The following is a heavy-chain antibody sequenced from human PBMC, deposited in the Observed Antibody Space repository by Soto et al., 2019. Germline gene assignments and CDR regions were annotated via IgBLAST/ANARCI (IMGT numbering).Heavy chain of an antibody. J-gene: IGHJ6*02. CDR3: ARGPGGLFYYYYGMDV. CDR2: INHSGST. CDR1: GGSFSGYY. Sequence: LSLTCAVYGGSFSGYYWSWIRQPPGKGLEWIGEINHSGSTNYNPSLKSRVTISVDTSKNQFSLKLSSVTAADTAVYYCARGPGGLFYYYYGMDVWGQGTTVTVSS. D-gene: IGHD3-16*01. V-gene: IGHV4-34*01.